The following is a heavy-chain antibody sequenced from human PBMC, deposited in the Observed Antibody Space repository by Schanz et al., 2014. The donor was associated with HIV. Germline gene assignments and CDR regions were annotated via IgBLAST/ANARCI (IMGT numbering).Heavy chain of an antibody. D-gene: IGHD3-22*01. J-gene: IGHJ4*02. CDR3: ARSYYFDKGYYFDY. CDR2: IGNEPNGYTA. CDR1: GFMFSDHY. Sequence: EVQLVESGGGLVQPGGSLRLSCAASGFMFSDHYMDWVRQAPGKGLEWVGRIGNEPNGYTAEYAASVKDRFTISRDDSRKTLYLQRSSLKTADTAVYYCARSYYFDKGYYFDYWGQGNLVTVSS. V-gene: IGHV3-72*01.